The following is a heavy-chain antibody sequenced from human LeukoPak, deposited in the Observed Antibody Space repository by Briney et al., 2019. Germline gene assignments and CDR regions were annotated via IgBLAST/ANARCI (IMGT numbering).Heavy chain of an antibody. V-gene: IGHV3-48*02. D-gene: IGHD5-12*01. CDR3: TRVGVPTIGGPVDY. J-gene: IGHJ4*02. Sequence: GGSLRLSCAASGFAVSSNYMNWVRQAPGKGLEWVSYIRGSSATIYYADSVKGRFTISRDNAKNSLYLEMNSLRDEDTAVYYCTRVGVPTIGGPVDYWGQGTLVTVSS. CDR2: IRGSSATI. CDR1: GFAVSSNY.